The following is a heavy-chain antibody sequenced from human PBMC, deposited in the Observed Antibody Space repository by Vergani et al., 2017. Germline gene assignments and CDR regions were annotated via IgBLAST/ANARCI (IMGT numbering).Heavy chain of an antibody. D-gene: IGHD1-1*01. Sequence: QVQLVESGGGVVQPGRSLRLSCSAAGFPFSDSGVHWVRQAPGKGLEWVSVISYDGNKKNYADSVKGRFTISRDNSKNTLYLEMNALRAEDTAVYYCARNFLTRVTTLDYYYMGVWGKGTTVTVSS. V-gene: IGHV3-30*03. CDR1: GFPFSDSG. CDR2: ISYDGNKK. CDR3: ARNFLTRVTTLDYYYMGV. J-gene: IGHJ6*03.